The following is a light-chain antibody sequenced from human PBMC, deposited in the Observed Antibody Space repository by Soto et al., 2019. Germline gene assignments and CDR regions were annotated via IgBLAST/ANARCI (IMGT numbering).Light chain of an antibody. J-gene: IGLJ2*01. Sequence: QSALTQPASVSGSPGQSITISCTGTSSDVGGYNYVSWYQQHPGKAPKLMIYEVSNRPSGVSNRFSGSKSGNTASLTISGLQADDEAAYYCSSYTGSSTYVVFGGGTKLTVL. CDR2: EVS. CDR3: SSYTGSSTYVV. V-gene: IGLV2-14*01. CDR1: SSDVGGYNY.